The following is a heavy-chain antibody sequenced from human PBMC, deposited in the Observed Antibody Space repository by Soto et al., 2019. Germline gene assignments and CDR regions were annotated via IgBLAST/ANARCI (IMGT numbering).Heavy chain of an antibody. Sequence: QVQLVQSGAEVKKPGASVKVSCKASGYTFTSYGIIWVRQAPGQGLEWMGWISAYNGNTNYAQKLQGRVTMTTDTSTSTAYMELRSLRSDDTAVYYCARDFYDILTGYYFDYWGQGTLVTVSS. J-gene: IGHJ4*02. CDR3: ARDFYDILTGYYFDY. CDR2: ISAYNGNT. D-gene: IGHD3-9*01. CDR1: GYTFTSYG. V-gene: IGHV1-18*01.